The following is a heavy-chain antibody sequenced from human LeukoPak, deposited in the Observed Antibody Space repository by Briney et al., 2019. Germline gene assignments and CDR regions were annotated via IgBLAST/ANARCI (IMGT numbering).Heavy chain of an antibody. CDR2: IYYSGST. D-gene: IGHD3-10*01. CDR3: ARAQTGLSFDY. CDR1: GGSISSYY. Sequence: PSETLSLTCTVSGGSISSYYWSWIRPPPGKGLEWIGYIYYSGSTNYNPSLKSRVTISVDTSKNQFSLKLSSVTAADTAVYYCARAQTGLSFDYWGQGTLVTVSS. J-gene: IGHJ4*02. V-gene: IGHV4-59*01.